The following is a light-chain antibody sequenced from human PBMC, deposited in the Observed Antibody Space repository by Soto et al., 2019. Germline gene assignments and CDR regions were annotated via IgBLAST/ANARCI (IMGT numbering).Light chain of an antibody. CDR1: QSVSSSY. J-gene: IGKJ2*01. CDR3: HQYGSLYA. CDR2: GAS. V-gene: IGKV3-20*01. Sequence: EIVLTQSPGTLSLSPGDRATLSCRASQSVSSSYLAWYQQKPGQAPRLLIYGASSQATGIPDRFSGSGSGTDFTLTISRLEPEDCAVYYCHQYGSLYAFGQGTKLESK.